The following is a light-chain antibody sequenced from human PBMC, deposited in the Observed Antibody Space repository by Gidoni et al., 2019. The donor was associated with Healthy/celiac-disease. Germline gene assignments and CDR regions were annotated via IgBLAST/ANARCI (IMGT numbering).Light chain of an antibody. Sequence: SALMQPPSSYGAPGQRASISCTRSSSNIGAGYDVHGYQELPGTAPKPLIYGNSNRPSGVPDRFSGSKSGTSASLAITGLQAEDEADYYCQSYDSSLNGFVVFGGGTKLTVL. CDR3: QSYDSSLNGFVV. CDR1: SSNIGAGYD. CDR2: GNS. J-gene: IGLJ2*01. V-gene: IGLV1-40*01.